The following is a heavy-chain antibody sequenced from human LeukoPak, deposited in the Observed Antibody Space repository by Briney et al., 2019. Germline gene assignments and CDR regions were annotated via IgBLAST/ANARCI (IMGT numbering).Heavy chain of an antibody. CDR1: GFTFSSYA. J-gene: IGHJ6*02. Sequence: PGGSLRLSCAASGFTFSSYAMSWVRQAPGKGLEWVSAISGSGGSTYYADSVKGRFTISRDNSKNTLYLQMNSLRAEDTAVYYCAKAYSSGQRATYYYGTDVWGQGTTVTVSS. D-gene: IGHD6-19*01. CDR3: AKAYSSGQRATYYYGTDV. V-gene: IGHV3-23*01. CDR2: ISGSGGST.